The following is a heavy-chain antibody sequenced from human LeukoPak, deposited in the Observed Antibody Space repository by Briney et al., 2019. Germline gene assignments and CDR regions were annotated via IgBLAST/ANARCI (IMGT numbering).Heavy chain of an antibody. D-gene: IGHD2-2*02. V-gene: IGHV1-18*01. J-gene: IGHJ6*02. CDR2: ISAYNGNT. Sequence: ASVKVSCEASGYTFTSYGISWVRQAPGQGLEWMGWISAYNGNTNYAQKLQGRVTMTTDTSTSTAYMELRSLRSDDTAVYYCARDYCSSTSCYIHYYYGMDVWGQGTTVTVSS. CDR1: GYTFTSYG. CDR3: ARDYCSSTSCYIHYYYGMDV.